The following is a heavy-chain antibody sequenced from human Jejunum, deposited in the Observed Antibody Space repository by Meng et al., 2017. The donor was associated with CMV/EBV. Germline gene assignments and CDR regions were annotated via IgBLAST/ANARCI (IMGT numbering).Heavy chain of an antibody. CDR3: ARGGWGNWNFEH. V-gene: IGHV4-61*01. CDR1: GGSVSSPNYS. D-gene: IGHD2-15*01. Sequence: CSVSGGSVSSPNYSWSWIRRPPGKGLEWIGFVEDSGGRYQPSLRGRVTISFDMSKNQFSLRMTSVTAADTAVYYCARGGWGNWNFEHWGQGTLVTVSS. CDR2: VEDSGGR. J-gene: IGHJ4*02.